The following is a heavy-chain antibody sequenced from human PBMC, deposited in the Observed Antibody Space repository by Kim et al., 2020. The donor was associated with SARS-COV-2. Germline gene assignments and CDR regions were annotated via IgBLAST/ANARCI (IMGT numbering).Heavy chain of an antibody. J-gene: IGHJ3*02. D-gene: IGHD2-15*01. V-gene: IGHV3-7*01. CDR2: K. CDR3: AREDYSGAFDI. Sequence: KYYVDSVKGRFTISRDNAKNSLYLQMNSLRAEDTAVYYCAREDYSGAFDIWGQGTMVTVSS.